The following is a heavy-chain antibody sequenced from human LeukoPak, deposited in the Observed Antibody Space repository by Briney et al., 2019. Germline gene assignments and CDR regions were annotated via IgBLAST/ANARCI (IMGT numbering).Heavy chain of an antibody. D-gene: IGHD2-21*02. V-gene: IGHV4-39*07. CDR1: GDSSYNSVYN. CDR3: ARSPHKFDYYLDGDSHYFFDS. CDR2: IDDSGST. Sequence: PSETLSLCCTVSGDSSYNSVYNWAWIRQPPGRGLEWIGSIDDSGSTYYNPSLKPRSTISVDKSKNQFSLKLNSVTAADTAVYYCARSPHKFDYYLDGDSHYFFDSWGQGTLVTVSS. J-gene: IGHJ4*02.